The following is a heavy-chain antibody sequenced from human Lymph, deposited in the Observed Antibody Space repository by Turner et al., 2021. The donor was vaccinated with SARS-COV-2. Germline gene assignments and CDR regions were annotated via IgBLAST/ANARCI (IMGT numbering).Heavy chain of an antibody. V-gene: IGHV1-8*01. CDR2: MNPNSGNT. Sequence: QVQLVQSGAEVKKPGASVKVSCKASGYTFTSYDINGVRQATGQGLEWMGWMNPNSGNTGYAQKFQGRVTMTRNISISTAYMELSTLRSEDTAVYYCARGRYSGGGMDVWGQGTTVTVSS. J-gene: IGHJ6*02. CDR1: GYTFTSYD. D-gene: IGHD1-26*01. CDR3: ARGRYSGGGMDV.